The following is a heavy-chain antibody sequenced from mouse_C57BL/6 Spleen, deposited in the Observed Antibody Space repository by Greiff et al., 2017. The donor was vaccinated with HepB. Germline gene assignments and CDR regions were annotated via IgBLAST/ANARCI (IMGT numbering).Heavy chain of an antibody. V-gene: IGHV5-16*01. Sequence: EVKLMESEGGLVQPGSSMKLSCTASGFTFSDYYMAWVRQVPEKGLEWVANINYDGSSTYYLDSLTSRFIISRDNAKNILYLQMSSLKSEDTATYYCARAPYYYGSSYRYFDVWGTGTTVTVSS. CDR1: GFTFSDYY. J-gene: IGHJ1*03. CDR2: INYDGSST. CDR3: ARAPYYYGSSYRYFDV. D-gene: IGHD1-1*01.